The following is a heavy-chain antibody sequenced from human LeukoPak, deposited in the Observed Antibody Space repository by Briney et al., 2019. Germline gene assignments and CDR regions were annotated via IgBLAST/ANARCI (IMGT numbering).Heavy chain of an antibody. CDR1: GFTFSSYE. V-gene: IGHV3-48*03. J-gene: IGHJ3*02. CDR2: ISSSGSTI. CDR3: AKAHSSSWYSGAFDI. Sequence: PGGSLRLSCAASGFTFSSYEMNWVRQAPGKGLEWVSYISSSGSTIYYADSVKGRFTISRDNSKNTLYLQMNSLRAEDTAVYYCAKAHSSSWYSGAFDIWGQGTMVTVSS. D-gene: IGHD6-13*01.